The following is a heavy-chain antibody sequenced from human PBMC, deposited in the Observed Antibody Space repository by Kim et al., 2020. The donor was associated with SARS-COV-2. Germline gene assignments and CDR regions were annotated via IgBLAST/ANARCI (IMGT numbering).Heavy chain of an antibody. CDR3: ASGGRFLEWFSPPRRQLDY. Sequence: SETLSLTCAVYGGSFSGYYWSWIRQPPGKGLEWIGEINHSGSTNYNPSLKSRVTISVDTSKNQFSLKLSSVTAADTAVYYCASGGRFLEWFSPPRRQLDYWGQGTLVTVSS. V-gene: IGHV4-34*01. J-gene: IGHJ4*02. CDR1: GGSFSGYY. CDR2: INHSGST. D-gene: IGHD3-3*01.